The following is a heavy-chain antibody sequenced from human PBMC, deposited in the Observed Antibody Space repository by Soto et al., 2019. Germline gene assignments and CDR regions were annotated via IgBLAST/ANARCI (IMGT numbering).Heavy chain of an antibody. D-gene: IGHD6-19*01. Sequence: GESLKISCKPSGYSFTSYWISWVRQLPGKGLEWMGRIDPTDSNTNYNPSFQGHVTISAGNSISTAYLQWSSLKASDTAMYYCAVPGTDYWGQGTLVTVSS. CDR2: IDPTDSNT. CDR3: AVPGTDY. CDR1: GYSFTSYW. V-gene: IGHV5-10-1*01. J-gene: IGHJ4*02.